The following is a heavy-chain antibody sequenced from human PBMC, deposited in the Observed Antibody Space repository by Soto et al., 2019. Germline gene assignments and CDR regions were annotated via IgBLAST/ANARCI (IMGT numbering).Heavy chain of an antibody. CDR2: ISYTGNT. D-gene: IGHD1-1*01. CDR1: GGSISSSGYY. Sequence: QLQLQESGPGLVKPSETLSLTCTVSGGSISSSGYYWGWVRQPPGAGLEWIESISYTGNTYYTPSLKSRVTISVDASTNRLSLRLSSVTAADTAVFYCSRLKSAATSIWTAAKIQGWGYFDLWGCGTLVTVSS. CDR3: SRLKSAATSIWTAAKIQGWGYFDL. V-gene: IGHV4-39*01. J-gene: IGHJ2*01.